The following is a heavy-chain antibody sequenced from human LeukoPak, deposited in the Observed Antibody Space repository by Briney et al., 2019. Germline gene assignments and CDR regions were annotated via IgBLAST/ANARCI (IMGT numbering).Heavy chain of an antibody. D-gene: IGHD2-15*01. V-gene: IGHV4-59*08. CDR2: IFHSGST. Sequence: SETLSLTCTVSGGSISSYYWSWIRQPPGKGREWIGTIFHSGSTKYNPSLRSRVTISLDTSKIQFSLKLTSVTAADTAVYYCARVGGGNYYYYGMDVWGQGTTVTVSS. J-gene: IGHJ6*02. CDR3: ARVGGGNYYYYGMDV. CDR1: GGSISSYY.